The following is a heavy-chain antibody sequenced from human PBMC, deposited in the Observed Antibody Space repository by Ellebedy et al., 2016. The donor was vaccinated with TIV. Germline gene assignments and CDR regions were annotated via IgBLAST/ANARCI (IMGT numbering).Heavy chain of an antibody. CDR1: GGTFSSYS. CDR2: IDPSGGST. V-gene: IGHV1-46*01. Sequence: ASVKVSCKASGGTFSSYSMSWVRQAPGQGLEWMGIIDPSGGSTSYAQKFQGRVTMTRDTSTSTVYMELSSLRSEDTAIYYCARELIVVAKYGLDVWGQGTTVTVSS. D-gene: IGHD6-19*01. J-gene: IGHJ6*02. CDR3: ARELIVVAKYGLDV.